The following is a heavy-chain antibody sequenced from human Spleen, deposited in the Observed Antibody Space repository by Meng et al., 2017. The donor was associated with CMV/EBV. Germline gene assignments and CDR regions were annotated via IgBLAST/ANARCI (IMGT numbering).Heavy chain of an antibody. J-gene: IGHJ4*02. V-gene: IGHV3-7*01. D-gene: IGHD2-2*03. CDR2: IKPDGSEK. CDR1: GFTLSSYW. CDR3: ARAPGYCSNTDCYSIHFDY. Sequence: GESLKISCAASGFTLSSYWMSWVRQGPGKGLEWVANIKPDGSEKNYVESVKGRFTISRDNAKNSMYLQMNSLRAEDTAVYYCARAPGYCSNTDCYSIHFDYWGQGTLVTVSS.